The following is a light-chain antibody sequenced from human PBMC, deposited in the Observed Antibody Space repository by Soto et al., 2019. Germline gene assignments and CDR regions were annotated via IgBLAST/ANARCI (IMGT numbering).Light chain of an antibody. Sequence: QSVLTQPPSASGTPGQRVNISCSGSSSNIGTNYVYWYQQLPGTAPKLLIYSNNQQPSGVPDRFSGSKSGTSASLAISGLRSEDEADYYCAAWDDSLRGPVFGGGTKLTVL. V-gene: IGLV1-47*02. J-gene: IGLJ2*01. CDR3: AAWDDSLRGPV. CDR1: SSNIGTNY. CDR2: SNN.